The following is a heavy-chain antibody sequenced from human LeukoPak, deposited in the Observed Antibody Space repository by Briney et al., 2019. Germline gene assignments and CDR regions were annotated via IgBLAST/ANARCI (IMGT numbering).Heavy chain of an antibody. J-gene: IGHJ4*02. CDR2: IYSDGST. CDR1: EFSVGSNY. CDR3: ARGPNGYHNT. D-gene: IGHD5-24*01. Sequence: GGSLRLSCAASEFSVGSNYMTWVRQAPGKGLEWVSLIYSDGSTYYADSVKGRFTISRDNSKNTLYLQMNSLRAEDTAVYYCARGPNGYHNTGGQGTLVTVSS. V-gene: IGHV3-66*01.